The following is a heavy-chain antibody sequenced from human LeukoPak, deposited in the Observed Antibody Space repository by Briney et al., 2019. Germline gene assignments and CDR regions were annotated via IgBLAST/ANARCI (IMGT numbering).Heavy chain of an antibody. V-gene: IGHV1-69*05. CDR3: ATRPRPPYYDSSGYSV. CDR2: IIPIFGTA. CDR1: GGTFSSYA. J-gene: IGHJ4*02. D-gene: IGHD3-22*01. Sequence: GASVKVSCKASGGTFSSYAISWVRQAPGQGLEWMGRIIPIFGTANYAQKFQGRVMITTDESTSTAYMELSSLRSEDTAVYYCATRPRPPYYDSSGYSVWGQGTLVTVSS.